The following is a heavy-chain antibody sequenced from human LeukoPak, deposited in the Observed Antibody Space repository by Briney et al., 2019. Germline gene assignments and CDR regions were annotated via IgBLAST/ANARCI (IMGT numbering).Heavy chain of an antibody. D-gene: IGHD3-10*01. Sequence: NAGGSLRLSCAASGFTFSSYSMNWVRQAPGKGLEWVSSISSSSSCIYYADSVKGRFTISRDNAKNSLYLQMNSLRAEDTAVYYCARDSVTMVRGVYVYFDYWGQGTLVTVSS. CDR1: GFTFSSYS. V-gene: IGHV3-21*01. CDR3: ARDSVTMVRGVYVYFDY. J-gene: IGHJ4*02. CDR2: ISSSSSCI.